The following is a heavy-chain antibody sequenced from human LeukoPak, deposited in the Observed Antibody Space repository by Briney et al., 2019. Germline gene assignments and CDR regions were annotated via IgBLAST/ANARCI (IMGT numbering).Heavy chain of an antibody. V-gene: IGHV4-34*01. D-gene: IGHD3-22*01. CDR2: MYHSGSN. CDR1: GFSFSSYY. Sequence: SETLSLTCAVYGFSFSSYYWSWIRQPPGKGLEWIGSMYHSGSNNYNPSLKSRVTISVEPSKNQFFLKLSSVTAADTAVYYCARSGYYDSSGYFAYGGEGTLVT. CDR3: ARSGYYDSSGYFAY. J-gene: IGHJ4*02.